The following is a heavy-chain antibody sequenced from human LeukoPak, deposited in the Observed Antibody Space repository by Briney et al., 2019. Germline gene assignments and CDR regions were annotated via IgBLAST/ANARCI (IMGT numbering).Heavy chain of an antibody. V-gene: IGHV1-18*04. CDR2: ISVYNGNI. D-gene: IGHD4-11*01. J-gene: IGHJ4*01. CDR1: GYTFTGYY. CDR3: ARVGGSNTYYYFDF. Sequence: ASVKVSCKASGYTFTGYYMHWVRQAPGQGLEWMGWISVYNGNIKHAQKFQGRATMTTDTSTSTAYMELRSLRSDDTAVYYCARVGGSNTYYYFDFWGQGTLVTVSS.